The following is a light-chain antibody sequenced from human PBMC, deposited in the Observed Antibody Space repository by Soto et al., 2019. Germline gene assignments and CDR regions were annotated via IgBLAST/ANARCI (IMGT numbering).Light chain of an antibody. CDR3: QTWASGVWV. J-gene: IGLJ3*02. Sequence: QLALTQSPSASASLGASAKLTCTLSSGHSSYAIAWHQQQPEKGPRYLMKVNSDGSHNKGDGIPDRFSGSSSGAERYLTISSLQAEDESDYFCQTWASGVWVFGGGTKLTVL. CDR2: VNSDGSH. V-gene: IGLV4-69*01. CDR1: SGHSSYA.